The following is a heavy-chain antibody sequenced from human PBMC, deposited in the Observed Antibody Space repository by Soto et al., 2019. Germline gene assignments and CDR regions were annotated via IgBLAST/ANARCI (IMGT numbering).Heavy chain of an antibody. Sequence: QVQLVQSGAEVKKPGASVRVSCKASGYTFTDHYIQWVRQAPGQGLEWVGWIRPNSGNTKVAQKFQGRVTLTRDTSISAADMDLTRLTSDDTAVYYCGRGVSGTFGGNWVDPWGQGTLVTVSS. V-gene: IGHV1-2*02. CDR1: GYTFTDHY. D-gene: IGHD1-26*01. J-gene: IGHJ5*02. CDR2: IRPNSGNT. CDR3: GRGVSGTFGGNWVDP.